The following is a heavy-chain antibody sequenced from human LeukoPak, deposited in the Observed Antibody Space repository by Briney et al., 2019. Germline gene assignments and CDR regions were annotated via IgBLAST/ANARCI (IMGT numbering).Heavy chain of an antibody. V-gene: IGHV1-2*02. Sequence: ASVKVSCKASGYTFTGYYMHWVRQAPGQGLEWMGWINPNSGGTNYAQKFQGRVTMTRNTSISTAYMELSSLRSEDTAVYYCARTYYGSGSYPYWGQGTLVTVSS. CDR1: GYTFTGYY. CDR2: INPNSGGT. CDR3: ARTYYGSGSYPY. J-gene: IGHJ4*02. D-gene: IGHD3-10*01.